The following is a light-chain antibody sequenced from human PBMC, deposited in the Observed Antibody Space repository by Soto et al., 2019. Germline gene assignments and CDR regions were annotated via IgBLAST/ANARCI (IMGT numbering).Light chain of an antibody. J-gene: IGKJ5*01. V-gene: IGKV1-39*01. CDR1: QNTRGY. CDR2: AAS. Sequence: IHITESPASLSASVRDRVTITCRSSQNTRGYLNWYQQKPGKAPKLLIYAASSLQSGVPSRFSGSGSGTDFTLTISSLQPEDFATYYCQQSYSPPPITFGQGTRLEIK. CDR3: QQSYSPPPIT.